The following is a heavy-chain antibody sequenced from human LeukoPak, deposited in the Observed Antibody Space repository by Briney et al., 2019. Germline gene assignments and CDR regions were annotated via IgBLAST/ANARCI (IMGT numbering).Heavy chain of an antibody. D-gene: IGHD1-26*01. V-gene: IGHV3-23*01. Sequence: PGGSLRLSCAASGFTFSSYAMSWVRQAPGKGLEWVSAISGSGGSTYYADSVKSRFTIPRDNSKNTLYLQMNSLRAEDTAVYYCAKETSGSYVNWFDPWGQGTLVTVSS. CDR2: ISGSGGST. CDR1: GFTFSSYA. J-gene: IGHJ5*02. CDR3: AKETSGSYVNWFDP.